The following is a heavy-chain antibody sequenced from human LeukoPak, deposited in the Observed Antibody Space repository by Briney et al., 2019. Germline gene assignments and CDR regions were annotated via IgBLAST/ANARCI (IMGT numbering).Heavy chain of an antibody. CDR1: GYTFTGYY. CDR2: INPNSGGT. CDR3: ARDSRGSAGFRDFDY. J-gene: IGHJ4*02. D-gene: IGHD6-13*01. Sequence: ASVKVSCKASGYTFTGYYMHWVRQAPGQGLEWMGWINPNSGGTNYAQKFQGRVTMTWDTSISTAYMELSRLRSDDTAVYYCARDSRGSAGFRDFDYWGQGTLVTVSS. V-gene: IGHV1-2*02.